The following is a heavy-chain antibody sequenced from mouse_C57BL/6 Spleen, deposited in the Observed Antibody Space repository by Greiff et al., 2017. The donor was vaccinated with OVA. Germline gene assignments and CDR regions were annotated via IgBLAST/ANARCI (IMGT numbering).Heavy chain of an antibody. CDR2: IDPSDSET. J-gene: IGHJ2*01. CDR3: ARPIYDDYDVGWYYCDY. D-gene: IGHD2-4*01. CDR1: GYTFTSYW. V-gene: IGHV1-52*01. Sequence: QVQLKQPGAELVRPGSSVKLSCKASGYTFTSYWMHWVKQRPIQGLEWIGNIDPSDSETHYNQKFKDKATLTVDKSSSTAYMQLSSLTSEDSAVYYCARPIYDDYDVGWYYCDYWGQGTTLTVSS.